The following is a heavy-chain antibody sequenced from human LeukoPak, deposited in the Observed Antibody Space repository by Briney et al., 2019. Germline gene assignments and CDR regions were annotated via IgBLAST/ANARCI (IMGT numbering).Heavy chain of an antibody. CDR3: ARDLGYCSGGSCRGFDY. D-gene: IGHD2-15*01. J-gene: IGHJ4*02. CDR1: GYTFTGYS. CDR2: INPKTGTA. Sequence: ASVKVSCKASGYTFTGYSIYWVRQTPGQKFEWMGWINPKTGTANSAQKFQGRVTMTRDTSISTVYMEVRSLRSEDTAVYYCARDLGYCSGGSCRGFDYWGQGTLVTVSS. V-gene: IGHV1-2*02.